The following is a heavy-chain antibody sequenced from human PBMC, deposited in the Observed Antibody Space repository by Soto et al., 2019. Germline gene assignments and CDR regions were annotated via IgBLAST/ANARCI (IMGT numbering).Heavy chain of an antibody. CDR2: IIPIVGIT. Sequence: QVQLVQSGAEVKKPGSSVKVSCKASGGTFSSYTISWVRQAPGQGLEWMGRIIPIVGITKYAQKFQGRVTSAADKSKSTAYMELSSLRSEDTGVYYCARDDGLAYCGGDCYSWGQGTLVTVSS. CDR1: GGTFSSYT. V-gene: IGHV1-69*02. D-gene: IGHD2-21*02. CDR3: ARDDGLAYCGGDCYS. J-gene: IGHJ4*02.